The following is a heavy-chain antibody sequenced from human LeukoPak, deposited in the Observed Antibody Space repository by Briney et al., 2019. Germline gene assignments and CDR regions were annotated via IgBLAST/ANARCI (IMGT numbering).Heavy chain of an antibody. CDR3: ARHPGIVIVPAAIRGWFDP. J-gene: IGHJ5*02. CDR2: IYYSGST. Sequence: SETLSLTCTVSGGSISSSSYYWGWIRQPPGKGLEWIGYIYYSGSTYYNPSLKSRVTISVDTSKNQFSLKLSSVTAADTAVYYCARHPGIVIVPAAIRGWFDPWGQGTLVTVSS. V-gene: IGHV4-39*01. D-gene: IGHD2-2*02. CDR1: GGSISSSSYY.